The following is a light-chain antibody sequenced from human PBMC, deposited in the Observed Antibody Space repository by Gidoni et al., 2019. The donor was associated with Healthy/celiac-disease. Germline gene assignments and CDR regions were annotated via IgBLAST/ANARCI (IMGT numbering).Light chain of an antibody. CDR3: QQYGSSPTWT. V-gene: IGKV3-20*01. CDR2: VAS. J-gene: IGKJ1*01. CDR1: QSVSSSS. Sequence: EIVLTQSPGTLSLSPGERATLTCRASQSVSSSSLAWYQQKPCQAPRLLIYVASSRATGIPDRFSGSGSGTDFTLTISRPEPEDFAVYYCQQYGSSPTWTFGQGTKVEIK.